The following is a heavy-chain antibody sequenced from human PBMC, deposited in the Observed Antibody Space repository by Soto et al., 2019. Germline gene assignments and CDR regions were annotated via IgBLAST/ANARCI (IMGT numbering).Heavy chain of an antibody. CDR1: GFTFSGSA. J-gene: IGHJ4*02. Sequence: EVQLVESGGGLVQPGGSLKLSCAASGFTFSGSAMHWVRQASGKGLEWVGRIRSKANSYATAYAAAVKGRFTISRDDSNNTAYLQINSLKTEDTAVYYCTRPPPIRTYYYDSSGYGYWGQGTLVTVSS. V-gene: IGHV3-73*02. CDR2: IRSKANSYAT. D-gene: IGHD3-22*01. CDR3: TRPPPIRTYYYDSSGYGY.